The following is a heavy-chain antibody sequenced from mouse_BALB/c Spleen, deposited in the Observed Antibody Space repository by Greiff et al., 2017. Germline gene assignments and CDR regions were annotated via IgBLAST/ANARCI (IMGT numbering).Heavy chain of an antibody. J-gene: IGHJ3*01. CDR2: ISYSGST. CDR3: ASSGYYAWFAY. D-gene: IGHD2-3*01. Sequence: EVKLQESGPGLVKPSQSLSLTCTVTGYSITSDYAWYWIRQFPGNKLEWMGYISYSGSTSYNPSLKSRISITRDTSKNQFFLQLNSVTTEDTATYYCASSGYYAWFAYWGQGTLVTVSA. V-gene: IGHV3-2*02. CDR1: GYSITSDYA.